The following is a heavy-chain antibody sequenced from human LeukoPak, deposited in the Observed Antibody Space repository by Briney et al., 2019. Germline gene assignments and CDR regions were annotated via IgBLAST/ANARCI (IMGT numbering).Heavy chain of an antibody. V-gene: IGHV3-21*01. J-gene: IGHJ4*02. CDR3: ARGIVGAAPHYFDY. D-gene: IGHD1-26*01. CDR2: ISSSSSYI. CDR1: GFTFSDYS. Sequence: GGSLRLSCAASGFTFSDYSMNWVRQAPGKGLEWVSSISSSSSYIYYADSVEGRFTISRDNAKNSLYLQMNSLRAEDTAVYYCARGIVGAAPHYFDYWGQGMLVTVSS.